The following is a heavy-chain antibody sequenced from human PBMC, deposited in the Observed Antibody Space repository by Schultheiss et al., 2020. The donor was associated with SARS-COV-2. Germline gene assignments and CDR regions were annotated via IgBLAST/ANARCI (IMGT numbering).Heavy chain of an antibody. CDR2: ISSSSSYT. CDR3: ARDIVAAAFDY. J-gene: IGHJ4*02. D-gene: IGHD3-16*02. Sequence: GGSLRLSCAASGFTFSSYSMNWVRQAPGKGLEWVSYISSSSSYTNYADSVKGRFTISRDNAKNSLYLQMNSLRAEDTAVYYCARDIVAAAFDYWGQGTLVTVSS. CDR1: GFTFSSYS. V-gene: IGHV3-21*05.